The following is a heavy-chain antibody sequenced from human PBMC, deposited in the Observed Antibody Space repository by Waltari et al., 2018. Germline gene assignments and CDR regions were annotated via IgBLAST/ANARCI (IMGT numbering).Heavy chain of an antibody. Sequence: EVQLVESGGGLVQPGGSLRLSCAVSGFTFRSYWMTWVRQAPGKGLEWVANIKEDGSEKYYVDSVKGRFTISRDNAKNSLYLQMYSLRAEDTAVYYCTSGYQVGYWGQGTLVTVSS. CDR3: TSGYQVGY. CDR1: GFTFRSYW. D-gene: IGHD5-18*01. V-gene: IGHV3-7*01. CDR2: IKEDGSEK. J-gene: IGHJ4*02.